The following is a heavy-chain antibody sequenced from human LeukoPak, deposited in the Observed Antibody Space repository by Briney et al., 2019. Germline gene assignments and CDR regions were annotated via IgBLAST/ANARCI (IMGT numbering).Heavy chain of an antibody. CDR1: GGSIRSSYYY. V-gene: IGHV4-39*07. CDR2: IYDSGST. Sequence: SETLSLTCTVSGGSIRSSYYYWGWIRQPPGKGLEWIGSIYDSGSTYYNPSLKSRVTISVDKSKNQFSLKLSSVTAADTAVYYCARGSDYYDSSGYPDYWGQGTLVTVSS. J-gene: IGHJ4*02. CDR3: ARGSDYYDSSGYPDY. D-gene: IGHD3-22*01.